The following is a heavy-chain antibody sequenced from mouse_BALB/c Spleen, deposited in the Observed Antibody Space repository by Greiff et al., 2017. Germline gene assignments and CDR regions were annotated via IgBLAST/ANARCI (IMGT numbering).Heavy chain of an antibody. Sequence: EVKVVESGGGLVQPGGSLKLSCAASGFTFSSYGMSWVRQTPDKRLELVATINSNGGSTYYPDSVKGRFTISRDNAKNTLYLQMSSLKSEDTAMYYCARGYYGLYYFDYWGQGTTLTVSS. CDR2: INSNGGST. J-gene: IGHJ2*01. CDR1: GFTFSSYG. V-gene: IGHV5-6-3*01. CDR3: ARGYYGLYYFDY. D-gene: IGHD1-2*01.